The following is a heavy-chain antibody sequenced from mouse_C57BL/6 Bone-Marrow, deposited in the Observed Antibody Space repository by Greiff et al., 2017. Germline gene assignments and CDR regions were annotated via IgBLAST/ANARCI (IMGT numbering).Heavy chain of an antibody. CDR3: ERAYYSNYGFVDV. Sequence: QVQLQQSGAELVKPGASVKMSCKASGYTFTSYWITWVKQRPGQGLEWIGDIYPGSGSTNYNEKFKSKATLTVDTSSSTAYMQLSSLTSEDSAVYDCERAYYSNYGFVDVWGTGTTATVSA. J-gene: IGHJ1*03. CDR1: GYTFTSYW. V-gene: IGHV1-55*01. D-gene: IGHD2-5*01. CDR2: IYPGSGST.